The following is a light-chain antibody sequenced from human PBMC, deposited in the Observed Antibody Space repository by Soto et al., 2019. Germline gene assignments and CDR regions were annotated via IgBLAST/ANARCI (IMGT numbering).Light chain of an antibody. J-gene: IGLJ2*01. CDR1: TSDVGTYDY. V-gene: IGLV2-14*01. CDR3: SSYAGNNNLV. Sequence: QSALTQPASVSGSPGQSITISCTGTTSDVGTYDYVSWYQHQPGKAPKVMIYEVSNRPSGVSDRFSGSKSGNTASLTISELQAEDEADYYCSSYAGNNNLVFGGGTKLTVL. CDR2: EVS.